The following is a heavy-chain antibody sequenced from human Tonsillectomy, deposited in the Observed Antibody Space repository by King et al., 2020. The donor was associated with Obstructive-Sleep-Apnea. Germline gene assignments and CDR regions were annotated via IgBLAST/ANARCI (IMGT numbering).Heavy chain of an antibody. Sequence: QLVQSGGGLVKPGGSLRLSCAASGFTFSDYYMSWIRQAPGKGLEWVSYISSSSSYTNYADSVKGRFTISRYNAKNSLYLQMNSLRAEDTAVYYCAATSGYSSSWYSHFDYWGQGTLVTVSS. CDR2: ISSSSSYT. J-gene: IGHJ4*02. D-gene: IGHD6-13*01. V-gene: IGHV3-11*06. CDR3: AATSGYSSSWYSHFDY. CDR1: GFTFSDYY.